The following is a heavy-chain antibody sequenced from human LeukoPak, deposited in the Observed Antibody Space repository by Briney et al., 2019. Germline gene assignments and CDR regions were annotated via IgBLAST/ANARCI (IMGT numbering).Heavy chain of an antibody. CDR2: ISGSGGST. J-gene: IGHJ5*02. D-gene: IGHD2-2*01. Sequence: PGGSLRLSCAASGFTFSSYAMSWVRQAPGKGLEWVSAISGSGGSTYYADSVKGRFTISRDNSKNTLYLQMNSLRAEDTAVYYVWGVVPAAYIHNWFDHWGQGTLVTVSS. CDR1: GFTFSSYA. CDR3: WGVVPAAYIHNWFDH. V-gene: IGHV3-23*01.